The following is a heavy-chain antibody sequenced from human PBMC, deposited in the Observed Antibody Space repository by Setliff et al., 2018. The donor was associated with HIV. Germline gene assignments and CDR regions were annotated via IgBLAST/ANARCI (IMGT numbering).Heavy chain of an antibody. D-gene: IGHD2-15*01. CDR2: ITDTGHT. V-gene: IGHV4-34*01. CDR1: NGSFSGYY. Sequence: SETLSLTCAVYNGSFSGYYWTWIRQPPGRGLAWIGEITDTGHTNYNSSLQSRVTISLDTSRKQFSLKLTSVTASDAAVYYCARAPSCIGANCIFYYYYYQGLDVWGHGTTVTVSS. J-gene: IGHJ6*02. CDR3: ARAPSCIGANCIFYYYYYQGLDV.